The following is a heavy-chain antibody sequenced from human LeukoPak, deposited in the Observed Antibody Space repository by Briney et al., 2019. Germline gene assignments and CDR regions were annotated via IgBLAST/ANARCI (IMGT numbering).Heavy chain of an antibody. CDR1: GGSISSYY. Sequence: SETLSLTCTVYGGSISSYYWSWIRQPPGKGLEWIGYIYYSGSTNYNPSLKSRVTISVDTSKNQFSLKLSSVAAADTAVYYCARHYRGYDGKFDYWGQGTLVTVSS. V-gene: IGHV4-59*08. CDR2: IYYSGST. CDR3: ARHYRGYDGKFDY. J-gene: IGHJ4*02. D-gene: IGHD5-12*01.